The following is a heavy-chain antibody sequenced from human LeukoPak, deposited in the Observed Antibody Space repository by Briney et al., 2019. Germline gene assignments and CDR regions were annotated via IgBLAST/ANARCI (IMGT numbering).Heavy chain of an antibody. CDR2: IYPDGSDA. V-gene: IGHV5-51*01. CDR1: GYSFTNYW. CDR3: ARSWAGTAYGDY. J-gene: IGHJ4*02. Sequence: GESLKISCKGSGYSFTNYWIGWVRQMPGKGLEWMGIIYPDGSDARYSPSFQGQVTISVDKSINTAYLQWSSLKASDTATYYCARSWAGTAYGDYWGQGTLVTVSS. D-gene: IGHD1-7*01.